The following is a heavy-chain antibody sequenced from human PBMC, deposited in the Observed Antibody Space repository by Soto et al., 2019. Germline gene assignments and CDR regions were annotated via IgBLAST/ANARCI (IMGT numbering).Heavy chain of an antibody. D-gene: IGHD1-26*01. CDR1: GYSFTSYG. CDR3: ARDSPYSGSFTTIFDY. Sequence: GASVKVSCKASGYSFTSYGISWVRQAPGQGLEWMGWISAYNGNTNYAQKLQGRVTMTTDTSTSTAYMELRSLRSDDTAVYYCARDSPYSGSFTTIFDYWGQGTLVTVSS. CDR2: ISAYNGNT. V-gene: IGHV1-18*01. J-gene: IGHJ4*02.